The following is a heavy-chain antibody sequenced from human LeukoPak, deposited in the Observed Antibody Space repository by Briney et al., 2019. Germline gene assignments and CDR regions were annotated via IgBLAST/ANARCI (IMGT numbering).Heavy chain of an antibody. Sequence: GGSLRLSCAASGFTFSGYWMSWVRQAPGKGLEWVANIKQDGSEKYYVDSVKGRFTISRDNAKNSLYLQMNSLRAEDTSVYYCARLDSSSWYDLLYFDYWGQGTLVTVSS. D-gene: IGHD6-13*01. J-gene: IGHJ4*02. CDR1: GFTFSGYW. CDR3: ARLDSSSWYDLLYFDY. V-gene: IGHV3-7*02. CDR2: IKQDGSEK.